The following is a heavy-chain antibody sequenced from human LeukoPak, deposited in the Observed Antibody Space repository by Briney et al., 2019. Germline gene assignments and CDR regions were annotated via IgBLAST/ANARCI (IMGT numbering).Heavy chain of an antibody. CDR3: ARLRPSYSIPFDY. J-gene: IGHJ4*02. D-gene: IGHD6-13*01. V-gene: IGHV1-69*04. CDR2: IIPILGIA. CDR1: GGTFSSYA. Sequence: SVKVSCKASGGTFSSYAISWVRQAPGQGLEWMGRIIPILGIANYAQKFQGRVTITADKSTSTAYMELSSLRSEDTAVYYCARLRPSYSIPFDYWGQGTLVTVSS.